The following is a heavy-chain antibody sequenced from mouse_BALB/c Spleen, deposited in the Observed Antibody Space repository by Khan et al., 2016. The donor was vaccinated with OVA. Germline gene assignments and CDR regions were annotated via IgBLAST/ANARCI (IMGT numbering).Heavy chain of an antibody. CDR2: IWGGGGT. D-gene: IGHD2-14*01. V-gene: IGHV2-6-4*01. CDR1: GFSLSSYN. CDR3: ARAYYRYDGYYAMDY. Sequence: QVQLKESGPGLVAPSQSLSITCTVSGFSLSSYNIHWVRQPPGKGLEWLGMIWGGGGTDYNSTLISRLSISKDNSKSQVFLKMNSLQNDDTAMYYCARAYYRYDGYYAMDYWGKGTSVTVSS. J-gene: IGHJ4*01.